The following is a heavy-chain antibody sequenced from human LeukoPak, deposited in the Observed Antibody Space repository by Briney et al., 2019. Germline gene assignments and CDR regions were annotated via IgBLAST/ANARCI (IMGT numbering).Heavy chain of an antibody. V-gene: IGHV3-74*01. Sequence: GGSLRLSCAASGFTFRNYWMHWVRQAPGKGLVWVSRINSDGSSTTYADSVKGRFAISRDNAKNSLNLQMNSLRGEDTAVYYCARGCSSSTCPGDYWGQGTLVTVSS. J-gene: IGHJ4*02. D-gene: IGHD2-2*01. CDR2: INSDGSST. CDR1: GFTFRNYW. CDR3: ARGCSSSTCPGDY.